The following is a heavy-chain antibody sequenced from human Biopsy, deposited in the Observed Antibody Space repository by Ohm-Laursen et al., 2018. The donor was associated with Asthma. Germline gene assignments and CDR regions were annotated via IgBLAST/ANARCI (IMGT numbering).Heavy chain of an antibody. D-gene: IGHD6-19*01. Sequence: SLRLSCAASGFTFTDYWMHWVRQAPGKGLVWVSRINVEGTTTNYADSVKGRFTISRDNSKNTLSLQMNSLTAEDTAVYYCARKGVAGTHIEDWGQGTLVTVSS. CDR2: INVEGTTT. J-gene: IGHJ4*02. CDR3: ARKGVAGTHIED. CDR1: GFTFTDYW. V-gene: IGHV3-74*01.